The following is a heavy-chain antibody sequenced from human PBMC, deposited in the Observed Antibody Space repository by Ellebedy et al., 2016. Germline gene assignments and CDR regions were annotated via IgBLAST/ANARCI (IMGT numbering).Heavy chain of an antibody. Sequence: GESLKISXKASGYNFAAYRIAWVRQMPGKGLEWMGVIYPANSETTYSPSFQGQVTISADKTFNIAYLYWRGLRASDTAIYYCSRFAGTFATVDSPFSHWGQGTLVTASS. J-gene: IGHJ4*02. CDR3: SRFAGTFATVDSPFSH. D-gene: IGHD2/OR15-2a*01. CDR1: GYNFAAYR. V-gene: IGHV5-51*01. CDR2: IYPANSET.